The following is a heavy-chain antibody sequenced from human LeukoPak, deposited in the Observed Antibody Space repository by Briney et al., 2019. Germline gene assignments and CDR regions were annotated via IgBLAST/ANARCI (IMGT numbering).Heavy chain of an antibody. V-gene: IGHV3-30*18. J-gene: IGHJ4*02. Sequence: GGSLRLSCAASGFSFISYGMHWVRQAPRKVLEWVGVIPDDGRRKDYADSVKGRFTISRDNSKDTLYLQLNSLRAEDTAVYYCAKRPSDYGDYVSYFDYWRQGTLVTVSS. CDR1: GFSFISYG. CDR3: AKRPSDYGDYVSYFDY. D-gene: IGHD4-17*01. CDR2: IPDDGRRK.